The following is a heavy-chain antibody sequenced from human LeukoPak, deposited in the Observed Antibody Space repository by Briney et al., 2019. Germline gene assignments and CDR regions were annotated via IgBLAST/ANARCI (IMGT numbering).Heavy chain of an antibody. CDR3: ARHRAAAEGGALDY. Sequence: PGESLKISCKASGYSFTSYWIGWVRQMPGKGLEWMGIIYPGDSDTRYSPSFQGQVTISADKSISAAYLQWSRLKASDNAMYYCARHRAAAEGGALDYWGQGTLVTVSS. CDR2: IYPGDSDT. J-gene: IGHJ4*02. D-gene: IGHD6-13*01. CDR1: GYSFTSYW. V-gene: IGHV5-51*01.